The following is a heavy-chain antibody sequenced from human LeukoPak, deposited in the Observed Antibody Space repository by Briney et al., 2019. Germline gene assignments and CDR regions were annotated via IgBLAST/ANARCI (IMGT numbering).Heavy chain of an antibody. Sequence: GGSLRLSCAASGFTFASYSMNWVRQAPGKGLEWVSSISGDSTYIYNAGPVKVRFTISRDNPQASLYLQMISLRADDTAVYYCARVSGRLERQSDLDYWGQGTLLIVSS. CDR2: ISGDSTYI. D-gene: IGHD1-1*01. CDR3: ARVSGRLERQSDLDY. CDR1: GFTFASYS. J-gene: IGHJ4*02. V-gene: IGHV3-21*01.